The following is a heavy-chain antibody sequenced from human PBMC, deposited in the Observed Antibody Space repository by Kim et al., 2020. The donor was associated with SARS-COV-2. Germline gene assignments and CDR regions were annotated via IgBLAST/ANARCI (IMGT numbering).Heavy chain of an antibody. J-gene: IGHJ6*02. CDR2: IYTSGST. CDR3: ARDDYGSGPYYYYGMDV. V-gene: IGHV4-4*07. CDR1: GGSISSYY. Sequence: SETLSLTCTVSGGSISSYYWSWIRQPAGKGLEWIGRIYTSGSTNYNPSLKSRVTMSVDTSKNQFSLKLSSVTAADTAVYYCARDDYGSGPYYYYGMDVWGQGTTVTVSS. D-gene: IGHD3-10*01.